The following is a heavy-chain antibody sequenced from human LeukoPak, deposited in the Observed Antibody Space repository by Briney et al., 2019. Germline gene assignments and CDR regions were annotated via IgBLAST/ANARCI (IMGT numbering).Heavy chain of an antibody. CDR2: ISYDGSNK. D-gene: IGHD4-17*01. Sequence: GGSLRLSCAASGFTFSSYGMHWVRQAPGKGLEWVAVISYDGSNKYYADSVKGRFTISRDNSKNTLYLQMNSLRAEDTAVYYCAYGEPHYWGQGTLVTVSS. CDR3: AYGEPHY. J-gene: IGHJ4*02. CDR1: GFTFSSYG. V-gene: IGHV3-30*03.